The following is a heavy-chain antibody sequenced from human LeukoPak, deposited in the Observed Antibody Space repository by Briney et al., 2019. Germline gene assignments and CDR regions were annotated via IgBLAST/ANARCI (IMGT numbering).Heavy chain of an antibody. CDR2: IHRSGST. J-gene: IGHJ4*02. CDR1: GGSISSSSYY. D-gene: IGHD1-26*01. Sequence: SETLSLTCTVSGGSISSSSYYWGWIRQPPGKGLEWIGSIHRSGSTYYNPSLESRVTISVDTSKNQFSLMLSSVTAADTAVYYCARDVGATVHGYWGQGTLVTVSS. V-gene: IGHV4-39*07. CDR3: ARDVGATVHGY.